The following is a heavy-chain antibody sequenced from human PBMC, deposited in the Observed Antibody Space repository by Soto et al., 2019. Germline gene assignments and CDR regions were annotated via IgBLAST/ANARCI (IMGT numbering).Heavy chain of an antibody. CDR2: INPSGGGT. J-gene: IGHJ5*02. CDR3: ARVTTDRAGPKALKWFDP. Sequence: ASVKVSCKASGSTFSSHYMNWVRQAPGQGLEWMGIINPSGGGTSYAQKFQGRVTMTRDTSTSTVYMELSSLRSEDTAVYYCARVTTDRAGPKALKWFDPWGQGTLVTVSS. D-gene: IGHD4-17*01. V-gene: IGHV1-46*01. CDR1: GSTFSSHY.